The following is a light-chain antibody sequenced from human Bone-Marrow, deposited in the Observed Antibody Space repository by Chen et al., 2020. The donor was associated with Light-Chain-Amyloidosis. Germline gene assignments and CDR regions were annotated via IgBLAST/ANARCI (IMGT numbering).Light chain of an antibody. CDR1: RGSIATNY. V-gene: IGLV6-57*01. J-gene: IGLJ3*02. CDR2: EDD. CDR3: QYYQGSSQGV. Sequence: NFMLTQPHSVSESPGKTVIISCTRSRGSIATNYVQWYQQRPGSSPTTVIYEDDQEPSGVPDRFSGAIDRSSNSASLTISGLKTEDEADDYCQYYQGSSQGVFGGGTKLTVL.